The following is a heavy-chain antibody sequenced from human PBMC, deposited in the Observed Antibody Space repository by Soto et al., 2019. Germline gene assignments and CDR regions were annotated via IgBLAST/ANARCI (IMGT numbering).Heavy chain of an antibody. Sequence: LRLSCAASGFTFSSYWMSWVRQAPGKGLEWVANIKQDGSEKYYVDSVKGRFTISRDNAKNSLYLQMSSLRAEDTAVYYCARVLRGVDFDYWGQGTLVTVSS. D-gene: IGHD4-17*01. J-gene: IGHJ4*02. CDR1: GFTFSSYW. CDR2: IKQDGSEK. V-gene: IGHV3-7*01. CDR3: ARVLRGVDFDY.